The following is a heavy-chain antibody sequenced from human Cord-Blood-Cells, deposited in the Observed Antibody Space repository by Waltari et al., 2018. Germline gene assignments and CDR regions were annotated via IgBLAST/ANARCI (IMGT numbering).Heavy chain of an antibody. CDR1: GYTFTSYA. Sequence: QVQLVQSGAEVKKHGDSVKVSCKASGYTFTSYAMHWVRQAPGQRLEWMGWINASNGNTRYSPKSQSRVTVLRETSASTAYMGLLSLRSEDTAVYYCARDPSSSAFDYWRQATLVTVSS. J-gene: IGHJ4*02. CDR2: INASNGNT. V-gene: IGHV1-3*01. CDR3: ARDPSSSAFDY. D-gene: IGHD6-6*01.